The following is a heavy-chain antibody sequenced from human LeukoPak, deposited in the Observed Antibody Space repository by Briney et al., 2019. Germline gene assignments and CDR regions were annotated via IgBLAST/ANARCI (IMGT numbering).Heavy chain of an antibody. CDR1: GLIFSDEY. CDR2: ISNTGDFI. Sequence: GGSLRLSCAVSGLIFSDEYMSWIRQAPGKGLEWISYISNTGDFIAYADSVKGRFTISRDNAENSLYLQMNSLRAEDTAVYYCARDQGWFDPWGQGTLVTVSS. CDR3: ARDQGWFDP. J-gene: IGHJ5*02. V-gene: IGHV3-11*04.